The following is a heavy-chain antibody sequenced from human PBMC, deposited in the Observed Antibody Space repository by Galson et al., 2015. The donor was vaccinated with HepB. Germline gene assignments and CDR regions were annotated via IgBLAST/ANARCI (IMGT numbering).Heavy chain of an antibody. CDR1: GYTFTSYG. J-gene: IGHJ6*02. CDR3: ARDKVEAQLWLQRYYYYGMDV. V-gene: IGHV1-18*04. Sequence: SVKVSCKASGYTFTSYGISWVRQAPGQGLEWMGWISAYNGNTNYAQKLQGRVTMTTDTSTSTAYMELRSLRSDDTAVYYCARDKVEAQLWLQRYYYYGMDVWGQGTTVTVSS. CDR2: ISAYNGNT. D-gene: IGHD5-18*01.